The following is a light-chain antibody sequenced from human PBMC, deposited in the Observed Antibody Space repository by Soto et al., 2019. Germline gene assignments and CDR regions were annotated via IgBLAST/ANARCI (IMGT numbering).Light chain of an antibody. V-gene: IGLV2-23*01. J-gene: IGLJ1*01. CDR2: EGS. CDR3: CSYAGSSTLYV. CDR1: SSDVGSYNL. Sequence: QSVLTQPASVSGSPGQSITISCTGTSSDVGSYNLVSWYQQHPGKAPKLMIYEGSKRPSGVSNRFSGSKSGNTASLTISGLQAEDEAAYYCCSYAGSSTLYVFGTGTQLTVL.